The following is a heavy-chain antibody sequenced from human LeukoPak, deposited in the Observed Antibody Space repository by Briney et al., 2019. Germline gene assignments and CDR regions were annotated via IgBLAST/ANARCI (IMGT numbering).Heavy chain of an antibody. V-gene: IGHV4-61*02. D-gene: IGHD2-21*01. CDR2: IYSSGNA. CDR3: ARDYSEDAYPYYFDY. CDR1: GGSISSGSYY. Sequence: PSETLSLACTVSGGSISSGSYYWSWIRQPAGKGLEWIGRIYSSGNANYNPSLKSRVTLSVDTSKNQFSLKLSSVTAADTAIYYCARDYSEDAYPYYFDYWGQGTLVTVSS. J-gene: IGHJ4*02.